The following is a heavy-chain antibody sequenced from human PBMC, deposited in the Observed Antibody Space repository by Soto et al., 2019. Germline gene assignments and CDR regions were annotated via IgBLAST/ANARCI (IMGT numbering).Heavy chain of an antibody. Sequence: QVQLVESGGGVVQPGRSLRLSCAASGFTFSSYAMHWVRQAPGKGLEWVAVISYDGSNKYYAHSVKGRFTISRDNSKNTLYLQMNSLRAEDTAVYYCARDGGDYEGAFDYWGQGTLVTVSS. CDR1: GFTFSSYA. V-gene: IGHV3-30-3*01. CDR3: ARDGGDYEGAFDY. J-gene: IGHJ4*02. CDR2: ISYDGSNK. D-gene: IGHD4-17*01.